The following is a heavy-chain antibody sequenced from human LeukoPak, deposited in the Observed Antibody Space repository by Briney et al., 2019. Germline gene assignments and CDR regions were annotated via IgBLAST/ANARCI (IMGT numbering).Heavy chain of an antibody. D-gene: IGHD2-8*01. V-gene: IGHV3-23*01. CDR1: GFTFTSYA. Sequence: GGSLRLSCAASGFTFTSYAMTWVRQAPGKGLEWVSGISGSGGSTDYADSVRGRFTISRDNSKNTLFLQMNSLRAEDTVVYYCAKVLNMYHYYGMDVWGQGTTVTVSS. J-gene: IGHJ6*02. CDR2: ISGSGGST. CDR3: AKVLNMYHYYGMDV.